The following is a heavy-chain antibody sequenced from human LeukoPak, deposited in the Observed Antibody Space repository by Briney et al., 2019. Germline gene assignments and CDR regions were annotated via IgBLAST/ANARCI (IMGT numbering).Heavy chain of an antibody. CDR1: GGTFSSYA. J-gene: IGHJ3*02. Sequence: GSSVKVSCKASGGTFSSYAISWVRQAPGQGLEWMGRIIPMLGIANYAQKFQGRVTITADKSTSTAYMELSSLRSEDTAVYYCARDLYYYDSSGYYPFAFDIWGQGTMVTVSS. CDR2: IIPMLGIA. CDR3: ARDLYYYDSSGYYPFAFDI. D-gene: IGHD3-22*01. V-gene: IGHV1-69*04.